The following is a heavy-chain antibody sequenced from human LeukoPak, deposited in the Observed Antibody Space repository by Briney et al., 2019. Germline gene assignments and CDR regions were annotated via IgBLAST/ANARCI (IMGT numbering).Heavy chain of an antibody. D-gene: IGHD3-10*01. J-gene: IGHJ4*02. Sequence: SETLSLTCTVSGYSISSGYYWGWIRQPPGKGLEWIGSIYHSGSTYYNPSLKSRVTISVDTSKDQFSLKLSSVTAADTAVYYCARGGVLLWDFDYWGQGTLVTVSS. CDR3: ARGGVLLWDFDY. CDR2: IYHSGST. V-gene: IGHV4-38-2*02. CDR1: GYSISSGYY.